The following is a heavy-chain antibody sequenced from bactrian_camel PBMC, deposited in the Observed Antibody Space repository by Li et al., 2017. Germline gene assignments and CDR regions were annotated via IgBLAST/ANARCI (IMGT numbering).Heavy chain of an antibody. Sequence: VQLVESGGGLVQPGTSARLSCVASEFSLYMVWVRQAPGKGLEWVCSHVDDDRTTFYADNVKGRFTISRDNTKNMAYLQMNSLQTEDTALYYCATYTPITWVSLFSYWGQGTQVTVS. CDR3: ATYTPITWVSLFSY. V-gene: IGHV3-2*01. D-gene: IGHD1*01. J-gene: IGHJ4*01. CDR1: EFSLY. CDR2: HVDDDRTT.